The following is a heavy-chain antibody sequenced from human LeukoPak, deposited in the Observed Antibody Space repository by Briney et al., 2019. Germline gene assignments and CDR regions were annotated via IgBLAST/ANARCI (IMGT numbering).Heavy chain of an antibody. CDR1: GYSFTDYY. V-gene: IGHV1-2*02. Sequence: GATVKVSCKTSGYSFTDYYIYWVRQAPGQGLEWMGWIIPNSGGIIYAKKFQGRVTMTMDTSITTAYMELSNLRSDDTAVYYCSRGSQGHLPFDYWGQGTLVTVSS. J-gene: IGHJ4*02. CDR3: SRGSQGHLPFDY. CDR2: IIPNSGGI.